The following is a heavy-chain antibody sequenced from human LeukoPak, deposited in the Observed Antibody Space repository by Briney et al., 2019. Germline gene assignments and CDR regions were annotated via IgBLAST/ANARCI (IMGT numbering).Heavy chain of an antibody. CDR2: IYSGGST. V-gene: IGHV3-66*01. CDR1: GFTFSSYG. D-gene: IGHD3-10*01. CDR3: ARDSQNPFGSDRPGDY. J-gene: IGHJ4*02. Sequence: PGGPLRLSCAASGFTFSSYGMHWVRQAPGKGLEWVSVIYSGGSTYYADSVKGRFTISRDNSKNTLYLQLNSLRAEDTAVYYCARDSQNPFGSDRPGDYWGPGTLVTVSS.